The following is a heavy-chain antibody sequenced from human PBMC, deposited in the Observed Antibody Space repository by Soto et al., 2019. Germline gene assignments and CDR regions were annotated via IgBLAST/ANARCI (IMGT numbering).Heavy chain of an antibody. J-gene: IGHJ5*02. D-gene: IGHD1-1*01. Sequence: QVQLVQSGAEVREPGSSVRVSCKASGGRLDSLTISWVRHAPGQGLEWMGRIIPVVSMASSAEKFQDRMKIDADKSTNTIYMEVNNLRSEDTAMYYRVGQMLEPRDAWGQGTPIIVSS. CDR2: IIPVVSMA. V-gene: IGHV1-69*02. CDR3: VGQMLEPRDA. CDR1: GGRLDSLT.